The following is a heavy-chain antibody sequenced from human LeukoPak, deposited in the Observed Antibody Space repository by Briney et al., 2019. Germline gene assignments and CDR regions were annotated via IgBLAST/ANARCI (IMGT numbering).Heavy chain of an antibody. CDR2: INPSGGST. CDR1: GYTFTTYY. J-gene: IGHJ5*02. CDR3: ARDRDIEGVAIPWFDP. Sequence: ASVKVSCKASGYTFTTYYMHWVRQAPGQGLEWMGIINPSGGSTSYAQKFQGRVTMTRDTSTSTVYMELSSLRSEDTAVYYCARDRDIEGVAIPWFDPWGQGTLVTASS. V-gene: IGHV1-46*01. D-gene: IGHD1-26*01.